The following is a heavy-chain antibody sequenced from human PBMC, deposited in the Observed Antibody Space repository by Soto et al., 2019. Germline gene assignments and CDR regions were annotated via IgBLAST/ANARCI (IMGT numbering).Heavy chain of an antibody. Sequence: QVKLHESGPGLVKPSETLSLTCSISGDSIKGSYWSWIRQPPGKALEWIGYIYFSGSTHYSPSLSSRVTMSIDTSKKEFSLRLTSVTAADTAVYYCARSFGTPGSNIDYWGQGTLVRVSS. CDR2: IYFSGST. D-gene: IGHD3-10*01. CDR1: GDSIKGSY. J-gene: IGHJ4*02. CDR3: ARSFGTPGSNIDY. V-gene: IGHV4-59*01.